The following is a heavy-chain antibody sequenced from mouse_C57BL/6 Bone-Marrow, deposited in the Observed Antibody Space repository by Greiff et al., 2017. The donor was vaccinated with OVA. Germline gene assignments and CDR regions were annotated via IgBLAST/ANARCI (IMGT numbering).Heavy chain of an antibody. Sequence: QVQLQQPGAELVKPGASVKLSCKASGYTFTSYWMHWVKQRPGQGLEWIGMIHPNSGSTNYNEKFKSKATLTVDKSSSTAYMQLSSLTSEYSAVYYCARFGVYYYGSSLYWYFDVWGTGTTVTVSS. J-gene: IGHJ1*03. CDR1: GYTFTSYW. CDR2: IHPNSGST. V-gene: IGHV1-64*01. D-gene: IGHD1-1*01. CDR3: ARFGVYYYGSSLYWYFDV.